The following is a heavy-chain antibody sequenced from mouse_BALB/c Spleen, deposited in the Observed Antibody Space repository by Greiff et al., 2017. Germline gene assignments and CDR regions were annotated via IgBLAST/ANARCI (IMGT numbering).Heavy chain of an antibody. CDR3: ARSDYDDYYAMDY. V-gene: IGHV5-17*02. J-gene: IGHJ4*01. CDR1: GFTFSSFG. CDR2: ISSGSSTI. Sequence: EVQLVESGGGLVQPGGSRKLSCAASGFTFSSFGMHWVRQAPEKGLEWVAYISSGSSTIYYADTVKGRFTISRDNPKNTLFLQMTSLRSEDTAMYYCARSDYDDYYAMDYWGQGTSVTVSS. D-gene: IGHD2-4*01.